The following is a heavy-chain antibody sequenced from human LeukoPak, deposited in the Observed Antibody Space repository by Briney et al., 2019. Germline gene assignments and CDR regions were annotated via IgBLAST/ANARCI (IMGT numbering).Heavy chain of an antibody. CDR3: ARGTTGTSDGMDV. V-gene: IGHV5-51*02. D-gene: IGHD1-1*01. J-gene: IGHJ6*02. CDR2: FYPGDSDT. Sequence: GESLKISCKGSAYTSTNYWTVWVRQMPRSGGEGMGSFYPGDSDTRYIPSFQGQVTTSADKSISNAYLQWSSLKASDTAMYYCARGTTGTSDGMDVWGQGTTVTVSS. CDR1: AYTSTNYW.